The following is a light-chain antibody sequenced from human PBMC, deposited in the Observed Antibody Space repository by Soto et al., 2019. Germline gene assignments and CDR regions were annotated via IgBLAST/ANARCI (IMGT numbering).Light chain of an antibody. CDR3: QQLNRFPWT. V-gene: IGKV1-9*01. Sequence: DIPLTQSPSFLSASVGDRVTITCRASQGISSFLAWYQQKPGKAPSLLIYSASTLHSGVTSRFSGSGSGTEFTLTIRRLQPEEFATYYCQQLNRFPWTFGQGTKVEIK. CDR2: SAS. CDR1: QGISSF. J-gene: IGKJ1*01.